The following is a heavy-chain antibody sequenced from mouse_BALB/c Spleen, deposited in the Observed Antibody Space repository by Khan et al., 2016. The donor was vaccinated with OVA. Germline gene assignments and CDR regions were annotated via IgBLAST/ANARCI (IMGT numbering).Heavy chain of an antibody. V-gene: IGHV3-2*02. Sequence: EVQLQESGPGLVKPSQSLSLTCTVTGQSNTRDYAWNWIRQFPGNKLEWMGYISYSGSTSYNPSLKSRISITRDTSKNQFFLQLNSVTTEDTATYYCARNYGYCDYWGQGTTLTVSS. D-gene: IGHD1-1*01. J-gene: IGHJ2*01. CDR1: GQSNTRDYA. CDR3: ARNYGYCDY. CDR2: ISYSGST.